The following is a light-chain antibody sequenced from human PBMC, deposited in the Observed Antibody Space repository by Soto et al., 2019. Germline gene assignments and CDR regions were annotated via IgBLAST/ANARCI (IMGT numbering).Light chain of an antibody. CDR2: RAS. CDR3: QQYASYSVT. J-gene: IGKJ1*01. CDR1: QSVSDW. V-gene: IGKV1-5*03. Sequence: DIQMTQSPSTLSASVGDRVTITCRASQSVSDWLAWYQQKPGKAPNLLIYRASHLGSGVPSRFSGSGSRTEFFLTITSLQPDDFAPYSGQQYASYSVTFGQGTKVEIK.